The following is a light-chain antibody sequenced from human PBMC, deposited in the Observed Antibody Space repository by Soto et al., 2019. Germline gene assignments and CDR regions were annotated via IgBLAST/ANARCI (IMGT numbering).Light chain of an antibody. Sequence: EIALTQSPGTLPLSPGERATLSCRASESVGSSYLAWYQHKPGQAPRLLISGASNRATGIPDRFSGSGSGTDFTLTVSRLEPEDFAVYYCQQYGTSPRTFGQGTKVDIK. CDR3: QQYGTSPRT. CDR1: ESVGSSY. V-gene: IGKV3-20*01. J-gene: IGKJ1*01. CDR2: GAS.